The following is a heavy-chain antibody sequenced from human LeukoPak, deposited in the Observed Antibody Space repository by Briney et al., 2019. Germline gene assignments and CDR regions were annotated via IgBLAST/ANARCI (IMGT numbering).Heavy chain of an antibody. V-gene: IGHV3-33*01. Sequence: PGGSLRLSCAASGFTFSTYGMHWVRQAPGKGLQWVAVIWYDGSNKQYADSVKGRFTISRDNSKNTLYLQMNSLRAEDTAVYYCARSRCCSSTSCYCFLDYWGQGTRVTVSS. CDR1: GFTFSTYG. CDR3: ARSRCCSSTSCYCFLDY. D-gene: IGHD2-2*01. J-gene: IGHJ4*02. CDR2: IWYDGSNK.